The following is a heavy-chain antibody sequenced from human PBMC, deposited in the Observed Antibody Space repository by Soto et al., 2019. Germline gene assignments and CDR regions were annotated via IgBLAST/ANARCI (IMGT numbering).Heavy chain of an antibody. Sequence: GASVKVSCKASGGTFSSYAISWVRQAPGQGLEWMGGIIPIFGTANYAQKFQGRVTITADESTSTAYMELSSLRSEDTAVYYCAREPGYCSGGSCYWLGWFDPWGQGTLVTVSS. V-gene: IGHV1-69*13. D-gene: IGHD2-15*01. CDR3: AREPGYCSGGSCYWLGWFDP. CDR1: GGTFSSYA. J-gene: IGHJ5*02. CDR2: IIPIFGTA.